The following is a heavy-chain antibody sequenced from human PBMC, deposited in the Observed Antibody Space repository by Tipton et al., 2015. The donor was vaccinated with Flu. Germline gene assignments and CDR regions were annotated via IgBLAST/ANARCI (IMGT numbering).Heavy chain of an antibody. V-gene: IGHV4-31*03. CDR2: IYYNGRT. D-gene: IGHD6-6*01. Sequence: GLVKPSQNLSLTCTVSGGSTVSGGYYWSWIRQLPGKGLQWIGYIYYNGRTYYNPSLESRLTISQDTSKNQFSLNLNSVTAADTAIYYCARGAQYSSSFFDYWGQGSLVTVSS. J-gene: IGHJ4*02. CDR3: ARGAQYSSSFFDY. CDR1: GGSTVSGGYY.